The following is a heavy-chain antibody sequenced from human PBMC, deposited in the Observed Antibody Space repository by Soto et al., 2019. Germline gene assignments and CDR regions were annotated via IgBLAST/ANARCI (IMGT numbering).Heavy chain of an antibody. D-gene: IGHD3-10*01. CDR1: GFTFSRYA. J-gene: IGHJ6*02. CDR3: ARDVRLRGVDDTDV. V-gene: IGHV3-30-3*01. CDR2: ISYAGSDE. Sequence: QVQLVESGGGVVQPGRSLRLSCAASGFTFSRYAMHWVRQAPGKGLEWVAVISYAGSDEDYADSVKGRFTVSRDNSKNTLYLQRNSLRDEDTAVYYCARDVRLRGVDDTDVWGQGTTVTVSS.